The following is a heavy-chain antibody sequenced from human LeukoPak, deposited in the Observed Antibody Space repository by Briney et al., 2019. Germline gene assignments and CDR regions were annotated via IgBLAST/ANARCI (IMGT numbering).Heavy chain of an antibody. V-gene: IGHV4-34*01. CDR1: GGSFSDYY. CDR3: ARSRWAAPGSPGAN. CDR2: INHSGRI. D-gene: IGHD6-13*01. J-gene: IGHJ4*02. Sequence: SETLSLTCAVYGGSFSDYYWSWIRQPPGKGLEWIGEINHSGRINYNPSLKNRLTMSLDTSKTHFSLKLSSVTAADTAVYYCARSRWAAPGSPGANWGQGSLVTVSS.